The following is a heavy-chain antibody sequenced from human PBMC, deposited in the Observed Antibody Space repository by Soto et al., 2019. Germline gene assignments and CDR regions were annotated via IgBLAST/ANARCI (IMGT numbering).Heavy chain of an antibody. CDR1: GLTFRSYA. V-gene: IGHV3-30-3*01. CDR2: ISYDGSNK. Sequence: GGSLRLSCAASGLTFRSYAMHWVRQAPGKGLEWVAVISYDGSNKYNADSVKGRFTISRDNSKNMLYLQMDSLRAEDTAVYYCAREMATTDNYYGMDVWGRGTTVTVS. J-gene: IGHJ6*02. D-gene: IGHD1-1*01. CDR3: AREMATTDNYYGMDV.